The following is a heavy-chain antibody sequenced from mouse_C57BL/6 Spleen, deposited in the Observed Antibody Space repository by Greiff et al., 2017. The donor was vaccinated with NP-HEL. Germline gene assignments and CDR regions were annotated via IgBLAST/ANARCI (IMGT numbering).Heavy chain of an antibody. CDR3: AGGRLPHFDY. V-gene: IGHV1-26*01. CDR2: INPNNGGT. D-gene: IGHD2-4*01. CDR1: GYTFTDYY. Sequence: EVQLQQSGPELVKPGASVKISCKASGYTFTDYYMNWVKQSHGKSLEWIGDINPNNGGTSYNQKFKGKATLTVDKSSSTAYMELRSLTSEDSAVYYCAGGRLPHFDYWGQGTTLTVSS. J-gene: IGHJ2*01.